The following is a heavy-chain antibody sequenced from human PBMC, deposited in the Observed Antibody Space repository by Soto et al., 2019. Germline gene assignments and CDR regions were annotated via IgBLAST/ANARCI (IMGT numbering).Heavy chain of an antibody. V-gene: IGHV3-23*01. CDR3: AREQYSMVPGVITY. J-gene: IGHJ4*02. Sequence: LRVSCAASGFTFSTYAMSWVRQAPGKGLEWVSSFSGPGGGPYYADSVKGRFTISRDDSKNTLYLQMNSLRAEDTAVYYCAREQYSMVPGVITYWGQGTVVTV. CDR1: GFTFSTYA. CDR2: FSGPGGGP. D-gene: IGHD3-10*01.